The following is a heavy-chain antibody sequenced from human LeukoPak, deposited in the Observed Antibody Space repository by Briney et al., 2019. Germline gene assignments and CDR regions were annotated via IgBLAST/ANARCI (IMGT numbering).Heavy chain of an antibody. CDR2: ISSSSSYI. CDR3: ARGGRSTYFDWSPDY. D-gene: IGHD3-9*01. J-gene: IGHJ4*02. Sequence: GGSLRLSWAASGFTFSDYSMNWVRQAPGKGLEWVSSISSSSSYIYYADSVKGRFTISRDNARNSLYLQMNSLRAEDTAVYYCARGGRSTYFDWSPDYWGQGTLVTVSS. CDR1: GFTFSDYS. V-gene: IGHV3-21*01.